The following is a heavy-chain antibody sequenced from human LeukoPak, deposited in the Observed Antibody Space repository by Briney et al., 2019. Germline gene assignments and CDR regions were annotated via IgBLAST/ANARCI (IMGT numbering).Heavy chain of an antibody. CDR1: GGSISSYY. Sequence: RSSETLSLTCTVSGGSISSYYWSWIRQPPGKGLEWIGYIYYSGSTNYNPSLKSRVTISVDTSKNQFSLKLSSVTAADTAVYYCATFDSSGYSEYWGRGTLVTVSS. CDR3: ATFDSSGYSEY. V-gene: IGHV4-59*01. D-gene: IGHD3-22*01. CDR2: IYYSGST. J-gene: IGHJ4*02.